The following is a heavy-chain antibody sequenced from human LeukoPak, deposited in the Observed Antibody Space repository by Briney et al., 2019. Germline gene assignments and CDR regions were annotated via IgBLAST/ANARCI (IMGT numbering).Heavy chain of an antibody. CDR2: INPDGRDT. V-gene: IGHV3-7*01. CDR1: GFTFNRCW. D-gene: IGHD2-21*02. Sequence: GESLRLSCVVSGFTFNRCWMNWVRQAPGKGLEWVAHINPDGRDTYYVDSVKGRFTISRDNSQNSMYLQMNSLRVEDTAVYYCTSWGDTTAEYFQRWGQGNLCTVSS. CDR3: TSWGDTTAEYFQR. J-gene: IGHJ1*01.